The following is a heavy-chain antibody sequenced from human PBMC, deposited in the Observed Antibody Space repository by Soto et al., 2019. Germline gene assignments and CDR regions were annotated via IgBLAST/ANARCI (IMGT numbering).Heavy chain of an antibody. D-gene: IGHD3-10*01. Sequence: QVQLVESGGGLVKPGGSLRLSCAASGFTFSDYYMSWIRQSPGKGLEWVSYISSSSSYTNYADSVKGRFTISRDNAKNSLYLQMNSLRAEDTAVYYCARDSPLYYGSGSEDYYYGMDVWGQGTTVTVSS. CDR3: ARDSPLYYGSGSEDYYYGMDV. V-gene: IGHV3-11*05. J-gene: IGHJ6*02. CDR1: GFTFSDYY. CDR2: ISSSSSYT.